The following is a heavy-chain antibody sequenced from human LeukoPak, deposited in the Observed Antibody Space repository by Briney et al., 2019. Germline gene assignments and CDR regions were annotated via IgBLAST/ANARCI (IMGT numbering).Heavy chain of an antibody. CDR1: GYTFTSYG. J-gene: IGHJ4*02. CDR2: MNPNRGNT. V-gene: IGHV1-8*03. D-gene: IGHD6-6*01. CDR3: ARGRGIAARRGGYYFDY. Sequence: ASVKVSCKASGYTFTSYGINWVRQATGQGLEWMGWMNPNRGNTGYAQKFQGRVTITRNTSISTAYMELGSLRSEDTAVYYCARGRGIAARRGGYYFDYWGQGTLVTVSS.